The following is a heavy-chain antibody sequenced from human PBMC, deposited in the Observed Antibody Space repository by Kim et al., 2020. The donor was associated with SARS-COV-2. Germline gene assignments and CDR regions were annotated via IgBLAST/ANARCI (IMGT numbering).Heavy chain of an antibody. CDR1: GGSISSYY. CDR2: IYYSGST. D-gene: IGHD6-13*01. J-gene: IGHJ6*02. V-gene: IGHV4-59*13. Sequence: SETLSLTCTVSGGSISSYYWSWIRQPPGKGLEWIGYIYYSGSTNYNPSLKSRVTISVDTSKNQFSLKLSSVTAADTAVYYCASGTIAAAGPRYYYYGMDVWGQGTTVTVSS. CDR3: ASGTIAAAGPRYYYYGMDV.